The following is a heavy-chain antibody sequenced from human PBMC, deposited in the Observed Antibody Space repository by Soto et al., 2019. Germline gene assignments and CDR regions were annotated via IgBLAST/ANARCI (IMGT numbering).Heavy chain of an antibody. D-gene: IGHD2-2*01. J-gene: IGHJ5*02. Sequence: ASVKVSCKASGGTFSSYAISWVRQAPGQGLEWMGGIIPIFGTANYAQKFQGRVTITADESTSTAYMELSSLRSEDTAVYYCARGVVVPAASSGWFDPWGQGTLVTVSS. CDR3: ARGVVVPAASSGWFDP. V-gene: IGHV1-69*13. CDR1: GGTFSSYA. CDR2: IIPIFGTA.